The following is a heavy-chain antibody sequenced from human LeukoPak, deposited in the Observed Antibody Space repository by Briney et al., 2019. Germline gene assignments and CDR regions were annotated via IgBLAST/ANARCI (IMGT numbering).Heavy chain of an antibody. CDR1: GYTFTKYG. Sequence: ASVKVSCKASGYTFTKYGISWVRQAPGQGLEWMGWISAYNGNTNYAQRLQGRVTMTTDTSTSTAYMELRSLRSDDTAVYYCARDIVPGVAVAGTDYWGQGTLVTVPS. V-gene: IGHV1-18*01. J-gene: IGHJ4*02. CDR3: ARDIVPGVAVAGTDY. CDR2: ISAYNGNT. D-gene: IGHD6-19*01.